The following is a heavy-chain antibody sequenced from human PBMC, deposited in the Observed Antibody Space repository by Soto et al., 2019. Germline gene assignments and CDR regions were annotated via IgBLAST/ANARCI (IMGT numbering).Heavy chain of an antibody. CDR3: ARQSRGWITDY. CDR1: GFIFSSYV. J-gene: IGHJ4*02. Sequence: EVQLLESGGDLVQPGGSLRLSCTVSGFIFSSYVMSWVRQAPGKGLEWVSDISGSGDNAYYADSVKGRFTNSRDNSKNTLYLQMNSLRAGDTAVYYCARQSRGWITDYWGQGTLVTVSS. CDR2: ISGSGDNA. V-gene: IGHV3-23*01. D-gene: IGHD5-12*01.